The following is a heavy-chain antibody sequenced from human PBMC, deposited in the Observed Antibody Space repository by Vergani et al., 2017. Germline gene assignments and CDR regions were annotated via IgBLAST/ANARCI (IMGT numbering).Heavy chain of an antibody. CDR2: FYPGDSDT. V-gene: IGHV5-51*03. D-gene: IGHD2-2*01. J-gene: IGHJ3*01. CDR1: GYIFTKYW. CDR3: ARLRLVPYSFDF. Sequence: EVQLVQSGTEVKKPGESLKISCKTSGYIFTKYWIGWVRQMPGRGLEWLGMFYPGDSDTSYSPSFQGQVTISADKSISTAYLHWTSLKASDTAVYYCARLRLVPYSFDFWGQGTMVTVSS.